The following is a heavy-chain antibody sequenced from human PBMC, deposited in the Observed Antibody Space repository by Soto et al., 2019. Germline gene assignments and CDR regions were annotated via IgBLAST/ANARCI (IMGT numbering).Heavy chain of an antibody. D-gene: IGHD3-3*01. Sequence: QVQLVQSGAEVKKPGSSVKVSCKASGGTFSSYAISWVRQAPGQGLEWMGGIIPIFGTANYAQKFQGRVTITADESTSKAYMELSSLRSEDTAVYYCASSYDFWSGFFLSPMDVWGQGTTVTVSS. J-gene: IGHJ6*02. CDR1: GGTFSSYA. CDR3: ASSYDFWSGFFLSPMDV. V-gene: IGHV1-69*12. CDR2: IIPIFGTA.